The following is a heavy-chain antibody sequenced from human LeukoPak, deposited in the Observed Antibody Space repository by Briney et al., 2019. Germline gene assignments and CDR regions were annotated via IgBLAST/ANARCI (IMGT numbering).Heavy chain of an antibody. V-gene: IGHV6-1*01. CDR1: GDSVSSNIAA. D-gene: IGHD6-13*01. CDR3: ARGRYISSWYYFDY. CDR2: TYYQSKWYN. J-gene: IGHJ4*02. Sequence: SQTLSLTCVISGDSVSSNIAAWNWIRQSPSRGLEWLGRTYYQSKWYNDYAVSVKSRITINPETSKTRFSLQLNPVTPEDTAVYYCARGRYISSWYYFDYWGQGTLVTVSS.